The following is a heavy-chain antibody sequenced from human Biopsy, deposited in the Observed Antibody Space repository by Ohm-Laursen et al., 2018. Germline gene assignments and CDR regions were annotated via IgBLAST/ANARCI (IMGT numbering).Heavy chain of an antibody. V-gene: IGHV1-2*02. CDR3: ARDPLNGHKHFDY. CDR2: INCKTGAT. Sequence: SVKVSCKASSYTFTDYNIHWMRQAPGQGLEWLGYINCKTGATNYAQKFQGTVTVTRDTSISTAYLALGSLRSADTAIHYCARDPLNGHKHFDYWGQGSLVTVSS. D-gene: IGHD2-8*01. CDR1: SYTFTDYN. J-gene: IGHJ4*02.